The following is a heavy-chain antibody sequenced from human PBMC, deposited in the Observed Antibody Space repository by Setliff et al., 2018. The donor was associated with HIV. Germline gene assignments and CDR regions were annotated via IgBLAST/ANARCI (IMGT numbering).Heavy chain of an antibody. CDR3: ARQVAIPGVAITPVDY. CDR2: VFYTGFA. CDR1: GDSIRGYY. D-gene: IGHD5-12*01. J-gene: IGHJ4*02. Sequence: PSETLSLTCTVSGDSIRGYYWSWIRQPPGKGLEWMGYVFYTGFAAYNPSLTSRLTISVDTSKSQFSLRLTSVTAADTAIYYCARQVAIPGVAITPVDYWGQGALVTVSS. V-gene: IGHV4-59*08.